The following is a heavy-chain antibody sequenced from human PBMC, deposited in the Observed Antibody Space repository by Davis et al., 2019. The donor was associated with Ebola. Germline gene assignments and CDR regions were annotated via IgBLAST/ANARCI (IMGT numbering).Heavy chain of an antibody. CDR3: VRAPNWASFDS. D-gene: IGHD7-27*01. V-gene: IGHV4-59*12. Sequence: MPSETLSLTCTVSGGSINNYFWSWIRQPPGKGLEWIGNIHYLGNTNYNPSLKSRVTISVDLSKNQFSLDLSSVTAADTAVYHCVRAPNWASFDSWGQGVLVTVSS. CDR1: GGSINNYF. CDR2: IHYLGNT. J-gene: IGHJ4*02.